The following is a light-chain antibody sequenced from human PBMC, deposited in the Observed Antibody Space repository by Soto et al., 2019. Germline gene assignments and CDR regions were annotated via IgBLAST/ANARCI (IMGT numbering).Light chain of an antibody. CDR2: AAS. CDR3: QQYDNYPLT. J-gene: IGKJ4*01. V-gene: IGKV1-8*01. Sequence: AIRMTQSPSSLSASTGDRVTITCRASQGISSDLAWYQQKPGKAPKLLIYAASTLQSGVPSRFSASGSGTDFTLTFSRLQSEDFATYYCQQYDNYPLTFGGGTKVEI. CDR1: QGISSD.